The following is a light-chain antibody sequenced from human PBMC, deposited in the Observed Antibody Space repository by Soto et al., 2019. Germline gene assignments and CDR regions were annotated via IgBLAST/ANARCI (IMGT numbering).Light chain of an antibody. V-gene: IGKV1-27*01. CDR2: ATS. J-gene: IGKJ4*01. CDR3: QKYNSAPLT. Sequence: DVQMTQSPSSLSAFVGDRVTITCRASQGIAPYLAWFQQKPGKVPKLLIYATSTLQSGVPSRFGGSGSGTDFTLNINSLQPEDVETYYCQKYNSAPLTFGGGTKVEIK. CDR1: QGIAPY.